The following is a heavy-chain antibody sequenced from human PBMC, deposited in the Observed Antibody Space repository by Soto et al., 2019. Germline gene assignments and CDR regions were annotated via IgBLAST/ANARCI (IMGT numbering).Heavy chain of an antibody. V-gene: IGHV4-59*01. CDR1: GGSISSYY. D-gene: IGHD3-16*01. Sequence: SETLSLTCTVSGGSISSYYWSWIRQPPGKGLEWIGYIYYSGSTNYNPSLKSRVTISVDTSKNQFSLKLSSVTAADTAVYYCARGALGAQDWFDPWSQGTLVTVSS. J-gene: IGHJ5*02. CDR2: IYYSGST. CDR3: ARGALGAQDWFDP.